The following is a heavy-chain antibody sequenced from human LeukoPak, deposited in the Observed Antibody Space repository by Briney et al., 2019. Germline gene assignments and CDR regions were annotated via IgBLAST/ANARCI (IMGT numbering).Heavy chain of an antibody. CDR2: ISSNSGIK. Sequence: PGGSLRLSCGGSGFTFKSFSMHWVRQAPGKGLEWVSDISSNSGIKSYADSVKGRFTISRDNAKNSLYLQMSSLRAEDTAVYYCARAYDFWSGPGGYWGQGTLVTVSS. V-gene: IGHV3-48*01. J-gene: IGHJ4*02. CDR1: GFTFKSFS. D-gene: IGHD3-3*01. CDR3: ARAYDFWSGPGGY.